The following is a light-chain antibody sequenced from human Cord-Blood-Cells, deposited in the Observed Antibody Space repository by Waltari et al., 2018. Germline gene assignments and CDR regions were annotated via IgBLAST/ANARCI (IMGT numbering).Light chain of an antibody. CDR1: QSVSSY. CDR2: DAS. V-gene: IGKV3-11*01. CDR3: QQRSNWPSRYT. J-gene: IGKJ2*01. Sequence: EIVLTQSPATLSLSPGERATLSCRASQSVSSYLAWYQPKPGQAPRLLIYDASNRATGIPARFSCSGSGTDFTLTISSLEPEDFAVYYCQQRSNWPSRYTFGQGTKLEIK.